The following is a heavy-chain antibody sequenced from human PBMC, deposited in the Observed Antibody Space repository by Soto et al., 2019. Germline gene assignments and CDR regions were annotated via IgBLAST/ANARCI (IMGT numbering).Heavy chain of an antibody. CDR1: GYTFSSYH. V-gene: IGHV1-18*01. CDR3: AGDLPPVDY. J-gene: IGHJ4*02. CDR2: ISAYNGNT. Sequence: QLQLVQSGAEVKKPGASVKVSCKASGYTFSSYHITWVRQAPGQGLEWMGWISAYNGNTNYAQNPXGRATMTTDPSTSTAYMELRSLSSDDTAVYYCAGDLPPVDYWGQGTLVTVSS.